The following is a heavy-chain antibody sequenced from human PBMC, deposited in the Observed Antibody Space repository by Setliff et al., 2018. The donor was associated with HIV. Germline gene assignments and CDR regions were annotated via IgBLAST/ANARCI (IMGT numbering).Heavy chain of an antibody. CDR1: GGSMNNDR. V-gene: IGHV4-4*07. J-gene: IGHJ2*01. CDR3: ARDSVGDGDYGIGYWHFDL. D-gene: IGHD4-17*01. CDR2: ISTTGLT. Sequence: ASETLSLTCTVSGGSMNNDRLSWIRQPAGKGLEWIGRISTTGLTTYNPSLKSRVSLSVAASQNQFFLELTSMTAADTAVYCCARDSVGDGDYGIGYWHFDLWGRGTLVTVSS.